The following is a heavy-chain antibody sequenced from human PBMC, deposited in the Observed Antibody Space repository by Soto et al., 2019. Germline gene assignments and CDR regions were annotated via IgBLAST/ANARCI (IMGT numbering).Heavy chain of an antibody. CDR2: ISHSGST. V-gene: IGHV4-30-4*01. Sequence: NPSETLSLTCNVSGGSVSSGDYYWSWIRQPPGKGLEWIGYISHSGSTYSNPSLKGRLAMSIDTSKNQFSLQLRSVTAADTAVYFCARDRVAVAVGDAWGPGTLVTAPQ. J-gene: IGHJ5*02. D-gene: IGHD2-15*01. CDR3: ARDRVAVAVGDA. CDR1: GGSVSSGDYY.